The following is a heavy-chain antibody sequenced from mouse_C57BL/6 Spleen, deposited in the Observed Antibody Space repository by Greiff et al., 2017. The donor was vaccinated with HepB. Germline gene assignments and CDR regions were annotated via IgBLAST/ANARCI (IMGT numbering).Heavy chain of an antibody. CDR3: ARDDSGYPFDY. Sequence: EVKLVESGPGLVKPSQSLSLTCSVTGYSITSGYYWNWIRQFPGNKLEWMGYISYDGSNNYNPSLKNRISITRDTSKNQFFLKLNSVTTEDTATYYCARDDSGYPFDYWGQGTTLTVSS. D-gene: IGHD3-2*02. V-gene: IGHV3-6*01. CDR2: ISYDGSN. J-gene: IGHJ2*01. CDR1: GYSITSGYY.